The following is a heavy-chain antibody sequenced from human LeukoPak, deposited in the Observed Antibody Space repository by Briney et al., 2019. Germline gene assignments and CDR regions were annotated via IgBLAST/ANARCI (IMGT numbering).Heavy chain of an antibody. CDR1: GDSVSSNSAA. Sequence: SQTLSLTCALSGDSVSSNSAAWNWLRQSPSRGLEWLGRTYYRSKWYNDYAVSVKSRITINPDTSKNQFSLQLNSVTPEDTAVYYCARAGYDVVVVPAAIDYYYYYYMDVWGKGTTVTVSS. J-gene: IGHJ6*03. CDR3: ARAGYDVVVVPAAIDYYYYYYMDV. D-gene: IGHD2-2*01. V-gene: IGHV6-1*01. CDR2: TYYRSKWYN.